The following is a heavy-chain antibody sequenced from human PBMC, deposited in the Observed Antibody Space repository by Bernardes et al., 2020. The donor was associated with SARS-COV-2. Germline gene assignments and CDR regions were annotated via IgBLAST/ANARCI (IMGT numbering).Heavy chain of an antibody. Sequence: GGSLRLSCAASGFTFSSYDMHWVRQATGKGLEWFSAIGTAGDTYYPGSVKGRFTISRENAKNSLYLQMNSLRAGDTAVYYCARADYGGSFYYYYGMDAWGQGTTVTVSS. D-gene: IGHD2-15*01. CDR2: IGTAGDT. CDR1: GFTFSSYD. J-gene: IGHJ6*02. CDR3: ARADYGGSFYYYYGMDA. V-gene: IGHV3-13*01.